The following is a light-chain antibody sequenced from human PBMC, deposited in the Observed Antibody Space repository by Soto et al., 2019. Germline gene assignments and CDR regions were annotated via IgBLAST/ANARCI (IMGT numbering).Light chain of an antibody. CDR2: EVS. J-gene: IGLJ1*01. CDR1: SSDVGGYNY. Sequence: QSALTEPASVSGSPGQSITISCTGNSSDVGGYNYVSWYQQHPGKAPKLMIYEVSNRPSGVSNRFSGSKSGNTASLTISGLQAEDAADYYCSSYTSSSLYVFGTGTKLTVL. CDR3: SSYTSSSLYV. V-gene: IGLV2-14*01.